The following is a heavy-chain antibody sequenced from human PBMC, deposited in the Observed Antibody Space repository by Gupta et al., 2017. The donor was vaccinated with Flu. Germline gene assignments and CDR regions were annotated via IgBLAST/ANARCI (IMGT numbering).Heavy chain of an antibody. CDR2: IYPGDSDV. J-gene: IGHJ4*02. CDR1: GYIFNNYW. V-gene: IGHV5-51*03. CDR3: AREFRCGPDCDTFDH. D-gene: IGHD2-21*02. Sequence: EVQLVQSGAEVKKPGESLKISCKGSGYIFNNYWIGWVRQVPGKGLQWMGIIYPGDSDVTYSPSFQGQVTISVDKSISTTYLQWNSLKASDTAIYYCAREFRCGPDCDTFDHWGQGTLVTVSS.